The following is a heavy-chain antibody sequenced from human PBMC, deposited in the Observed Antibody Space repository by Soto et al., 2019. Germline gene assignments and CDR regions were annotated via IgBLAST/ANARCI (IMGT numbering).Heavy chain of an antibody. CDR1: GGSISSGDYY. CDR2: IYYSGST. CDR3: ARGQAYCSGGSCYNAPFWFGY. D-gene: IGHD2-15*01. J-gene: IGHJ4*02. Sequence: QVQLQESGPGLVKPSQTLSLTCTVSGGSISSGDYYWSWIRQPPGKGLEWIGYIYYSGSTYYNPSLKSRVTISVDTSKNQFSLKLSSVTAADTAVYYCARGQAYCSGGSCYNAPFWFGYWGQGTLVTVSS. V-gene: IGHV4-30-4*01.